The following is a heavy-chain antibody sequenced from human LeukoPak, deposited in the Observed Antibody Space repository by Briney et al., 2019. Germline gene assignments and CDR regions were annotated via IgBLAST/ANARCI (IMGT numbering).Heavy chain of an antibody. D-gene: IGHD1-14*01. CDR2: ISDRSDYI. Sequence: GGSLRLSCAASGFTFRAYSMNWVRQAPGKGLEWVSFISDRSDYIYYADSVRGRFTISRDNDKNSLNLEMSSLRDEDTAVYYCAIFRAHHHGLHVWGQGTTVTVSS. V-gene: IGHV3-21*01. CDR3: AIFRAHHHGLHV. J-gene: IGHJ6*02. CDR1: GFTFRAYS.